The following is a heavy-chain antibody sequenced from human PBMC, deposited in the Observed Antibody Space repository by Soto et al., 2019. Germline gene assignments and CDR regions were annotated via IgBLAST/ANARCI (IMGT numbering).Heavy chain of an antibody. CDR2: ISDYGRI. J-gene: IGHJ4*02. Sequence: PGGSLRLSCAASGFTFGNYWMHWVRQAPGKGLVWVSRISDYGRINYADSVKDRFIISRDDAKSELYLQLNDLRAEDTAMYYCARGGLEPCDHWGQGALGTVSS. CDR1: GFTFGNYW. V-gene: IGHV3-74*01. CDR3: ARGGLEPCDH. D-gene: IGHD1-1*01.